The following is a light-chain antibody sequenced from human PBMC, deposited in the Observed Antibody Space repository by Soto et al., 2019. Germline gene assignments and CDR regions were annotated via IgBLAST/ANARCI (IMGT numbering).Light chain of an antibody. Sequence: EIVMTQSPATLSVSPGEGATLSCRASQSISSNYLAWYQHKPGQAPRLLIYDASYRATGIPARFSGSGSGTDFTLTISSLEPEDFAVYYCQQRSSCPLTFGGGTKVDIK. CDR2: DAS. CDR1: QSISSNY. J-gene: IGKJ4*01. V-gene: IGKV3-11*01. CDR3: QQRSSCPLT.